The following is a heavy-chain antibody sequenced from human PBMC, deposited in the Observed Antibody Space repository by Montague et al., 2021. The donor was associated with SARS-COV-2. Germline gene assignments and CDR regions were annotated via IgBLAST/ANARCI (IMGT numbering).Heavy chain of an antibody. CDR1: GGSISNRNYY. CDR3: VRGRRGTFFPFSPRALDF. J-gene: IGHJ4*02. V-gene: IGHV4-39*01. Sequence: SETLSLTCTVSGGSISNRNYYWVWVRQPPAQGLDWIGSMDYVGNPFSXPPLRIRVAISLDTSQSQLSLRLRTVTTTDTAVFYCVRGRRGTFFPFSPRALDFWGQGTPVTVSS. D-gene: IGHD1-7*01. CDR2: MDYVGNP.